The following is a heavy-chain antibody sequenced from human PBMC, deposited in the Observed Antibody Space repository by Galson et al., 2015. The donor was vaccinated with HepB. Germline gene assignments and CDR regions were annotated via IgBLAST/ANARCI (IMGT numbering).Heavy chain of an antibody. CDR2: IWYDGSNK. V-gene: IGHV3-33*01. CDR3: ARDYYYPLRDYGMDV. D-gene: IGHD3-10*01. CDR1: GFTFSSYG. Sequence: SLRLSCAASGFTFSSYGMHWVRQAPGKGLEWVAVIWYDGSNKYYEDSVKGRFTISRDNSKNTLYLQMSSLRAEDTAVYYCARDYYYPLRDYGMDVWGQGTTVTVSS. J-gene: IGHJ6*02.